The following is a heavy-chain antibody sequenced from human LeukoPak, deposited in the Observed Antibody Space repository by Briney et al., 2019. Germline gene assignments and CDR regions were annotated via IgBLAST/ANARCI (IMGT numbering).Heavy chain of an antibody. CDR3: AKDIVVVPAARAFDAFDN. J-gene: IGHJ3*02. V-gene: IGHV3-23*01. Sequence: GGSLRLSCAASGFTFSSYAMSWVRQAPGKGVEWVSAISGSGGSTYYADSVKGRFTISRDNSKNTLYLQMNSLRAEDTAVYYCAKDIVVVPAARAFDAFDNWGQGTMVTVSS. CDR1: GFTFSSYA. D-gene: IGHD2-2*01. CDR2: ISGSGGST.